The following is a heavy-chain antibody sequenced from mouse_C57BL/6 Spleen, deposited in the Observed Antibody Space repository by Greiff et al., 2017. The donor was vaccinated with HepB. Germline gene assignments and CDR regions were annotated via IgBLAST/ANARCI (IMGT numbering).Heavy chain of an antibody. Sequence: EVKVVESGGGLVKPGGSLKLSCAASGFTFSSYTMSWVRQTPEKRLEWVATISGGGGNTYYPDSVKGRFTISRDNAKNTLYLQMSSLRSEDTALYYCARRKELYAMDYWGQGTSVTVSS. V-gene: IGHV5-9*01. CDR1: GFTFSSYT. J-gene: IGHJ4*01. CDR2: ISGGGGNT. CDR3: ARRKELYAMDY.